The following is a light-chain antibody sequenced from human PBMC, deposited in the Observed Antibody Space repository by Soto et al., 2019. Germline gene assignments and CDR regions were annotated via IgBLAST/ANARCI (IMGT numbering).Light chain of an antibody. CDR2: GAS. V-gene: IGKV3-15*01. CDR1: QSVSTN. Sequence: EIVMTQSPTTLSVSPGERATLSCRASQSVSTNLAWYQQKPGQVPSLLIYGASTRASGIPARFSGSGSGTEFTLTISSLQSEDFAVYYCQQRSNWPPITFGQGTRL. CDR3: QQRSNWPPIT. J-gene: IGKJ5*01.